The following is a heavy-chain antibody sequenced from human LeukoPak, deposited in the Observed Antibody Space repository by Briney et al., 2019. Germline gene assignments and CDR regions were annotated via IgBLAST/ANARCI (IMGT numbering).Heavy chain of an antibody. J-gene: IGHJ4*02. V-gene: IGHV3-20*04. Sequence: GGSLRLSCAASGFTFDDYGMSWVRQAPGKGLEWVSGINWNGGSTGYADSVKGRFTISRDNAKNSLYLQMNSLRAEDTALYYCAREAYDFWSGYYIDYWGQGTLVTVSS. CDR2: INWNGGST. D-gene: IGHD3-3*01. CDR3: AREAYDFWSGYYIDY. CDR1: GFTFDDYG.